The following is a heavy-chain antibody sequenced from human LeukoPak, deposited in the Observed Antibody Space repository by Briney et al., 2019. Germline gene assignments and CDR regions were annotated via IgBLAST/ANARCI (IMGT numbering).Heavy chain of an antibody. V-gene: IGHV1-18*01. CDR3: ARDRGTAMEYYYYYGMDV. Sequence: ASVKVSCKASGYTFTSYGISWVRQAPGQGLEWMGWISAYNGNTNYAQKLQGRVTMTTDTSTSTAYMELRSLRSDDTAVYYCARDRGTAMEYYYYYGMDVWGQGTTVTVSS. CDR1: GYTFTSYG. J-gene: IGHJ6*02. CDR2: ISAYNGNT. D-gene: IGHD5-18*01.